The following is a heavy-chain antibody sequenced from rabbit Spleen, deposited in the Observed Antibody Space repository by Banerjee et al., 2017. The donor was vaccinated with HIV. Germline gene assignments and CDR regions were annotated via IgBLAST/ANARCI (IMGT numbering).Heavy chain of an antibody. CDR1: GVSFSSSDY. J-gene: IGHJ4*01. CDR2: IAGSSSGFT. Sequence: QEQLVESGGGLVKPEGSLTLTCKASGVSFSSSDYICWVRQAPGKGLEWISCIAGSSSGFTYSATWAKGRFTISKASSTTVTLRMTSLTAADRAAYFCARDLVGVIGWNFYLWGPGTLVTVS. CDR3: ARDLVGVIGWNFYL. V-gene: IGHV1S45*01. D-gene: IGHD1-1*01.